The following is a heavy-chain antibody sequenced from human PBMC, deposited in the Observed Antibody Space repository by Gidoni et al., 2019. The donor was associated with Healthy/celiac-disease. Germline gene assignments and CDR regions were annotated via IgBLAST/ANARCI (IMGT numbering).Heavy chain of an antibody. CDR2: ISGSGGST. Sequence: EVQLLESGGGLVQPGGSLRLSCAASGFTFSSYAMSWVRQAPGKGLGWVSAISGSGGSTYYADPVKGRFTISRDNSKNTLYLQMNSLRAEDTAVYYCAKAYYDFWSYFDYWGQGTLVTVSS. V-gene: IGHV3-23*01. CDR1: GFTFSSYA. CDR3: AKAYYDFWSYFDY. J-gene: IGHJ4*02. D-gene: IGHD3-3*01.